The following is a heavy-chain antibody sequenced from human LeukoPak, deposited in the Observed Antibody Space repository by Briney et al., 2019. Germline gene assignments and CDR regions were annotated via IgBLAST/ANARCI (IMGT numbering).Heavy chain of an antibody. CDR2: ISSSSSYI. V-gene: IGHV3-21*01. J-gene: IGHJ5*02. CDR3: ARSPGAKYYDILTGGYNWFDP. D-gene: IGHD3-9*01. Sequence: GGSLRLSCAASGFTFSSYSMNWVRQAPGKGLEWVSSISSSSSYIYYADSVKGRFTISRDNAKNSLYLQMNSLRAEDTAVYYCARSPGAKYYDILTGGYNWFDPWGQGTLVTVSS. CDR1: GFTFSSYS.